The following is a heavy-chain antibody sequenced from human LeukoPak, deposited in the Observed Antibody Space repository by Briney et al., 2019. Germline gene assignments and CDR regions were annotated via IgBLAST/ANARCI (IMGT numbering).Heavy chain of an antibody. D-gene: IGHD3-22*01. CDR1: GYSFTSYW. J-gene: IGHJ4*02. CDR3: ARRGDSSGYYSALVDY. CDR2: IYPGDSDT. V-gene: IGHV5-51*01. Sequence: GESLKISFKGSGYSFTSYWIGWVRQMPGKGLEWMGIIYPGDSDTRYSPSFQGQVTISADKSISTAYLQWSSLKASDTAMYYCARRGDSSGYYSALVDYWGQGTLVTVSS.